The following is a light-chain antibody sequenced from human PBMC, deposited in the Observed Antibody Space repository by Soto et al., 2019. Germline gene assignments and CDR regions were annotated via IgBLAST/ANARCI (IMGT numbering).Light chain of an antibody. Sequence: DIQMTQSPSSLSASVGDRVTITCRASQSLSSYLNWYQQIPGKAPSPLIYSVSTLQSGVPSRFSGSGSGTEFTLTISSLQPEDFATYYCQQSYSILWTFGQGTKVEIK. V-gene: IGKV1-39*01. J-gene: IGKJ1*01. CDR1: QSLSSY. CDR3: QQSYSILWT. CDR2: SVS.